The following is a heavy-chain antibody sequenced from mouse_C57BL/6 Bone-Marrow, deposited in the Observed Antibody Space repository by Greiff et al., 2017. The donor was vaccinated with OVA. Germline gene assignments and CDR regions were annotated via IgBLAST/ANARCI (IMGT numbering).Heavy chain of an antibody. J-gene: IGHJ2*01. CDR2: IAPAAGDP. CDR1: GFNIKDYY. D-gene: IGHD1-1*01. V-gene: IGHV14-2*01. CDR3: ARSRYYHGSSYDY. Sequence: VQLQQSGAELVKPGASVKLSCTASGFNIKDYYMHWVKQRPEQGLELLVRIAPAAGDPQYAPKFQGKAPITADTSSNTAYLQLSSLTSEDTTVYYCARSRYYHGSSYDYWGQGTTLTVSS.